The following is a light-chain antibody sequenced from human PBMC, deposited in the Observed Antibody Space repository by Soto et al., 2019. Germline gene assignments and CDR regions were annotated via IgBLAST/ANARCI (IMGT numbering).Light chain of an antibody. CDR2: GAS. J-gene: IGKJ1*01. Sequence: IVLTQSPGTLSLSPGERTTLYCRASQSISRYLAWYQQKPGQGPRLLIYGASSRATGTPDRFSGSGSGTDFTLTINRLEPEDFALYYCQQYGSSPPTFGQGTKVDIK. V-gene: IGKV3-20*01. CDR1: QSISRY. CDR3: QQYGSSPPT.